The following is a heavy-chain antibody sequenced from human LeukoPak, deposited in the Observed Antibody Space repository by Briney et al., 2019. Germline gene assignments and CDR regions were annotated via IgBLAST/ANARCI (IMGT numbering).Heavy chain of an antibody. V-gene: IGHV4-38-2*01. CDR1: GYSINSGHY. CDR3: ARVKGGWFDP. D-gene: IGHD3-16*01. CDR2: GYYSGTT. Sequence: SETLSLTCAVSGYSINSGHYWGWIRQPPGKGLEWIGSGYYSGTTHYNPSLKSRVSISVDTSKNQFALKLSSVTAADTAVYYCARVKGGWFDPWGQGTLVTVSS. J-gene: IGHJ5*02.